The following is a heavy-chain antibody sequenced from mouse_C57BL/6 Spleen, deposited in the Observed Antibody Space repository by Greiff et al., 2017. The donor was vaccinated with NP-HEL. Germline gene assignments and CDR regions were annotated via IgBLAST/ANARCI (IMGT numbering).Heavy chain of an antibody. CDR2: IHPNSGST. D-gene: IGHD1-1*01. J-gene: IGHJ2*01. Sequence: VQLQQPGAELVKPGASVKLSCKASGYTFTSYWMHWVKQRPGQGLEWIGMIHPNSGSTNYNEKFKSKATLTVDKSSSTAYMQLSSLTSEDSAVYYCARSDPFITTVVDYWGQGTTLTVSS. CDR1: GYTFTSYW. CDR3: ARSDPFITTVVDY. V-gene: IGHV1-64*01.